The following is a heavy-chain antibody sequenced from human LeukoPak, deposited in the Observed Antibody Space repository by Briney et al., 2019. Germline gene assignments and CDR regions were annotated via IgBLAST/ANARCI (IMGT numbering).Heavy chain of an antibody. CDR3: ARFMRTDTVTTWAFDI. D-gene: IGHD4-11*01. CDR1: GFTVSSNY. J-gene: IGHJ3*02. Sequence: GGSLRLSCAASGFTVSSNYMSWVRQAPGKGLEWVSVIYSGGSTYYADSVKGRFTISRDNSKNTLYLQMNSLRAEDTAVYYCARFMRTDTVTTWAFDIRGQGTMVTVSS. CDR2: IYSGGST. V-gene: IGHV3-66*01.